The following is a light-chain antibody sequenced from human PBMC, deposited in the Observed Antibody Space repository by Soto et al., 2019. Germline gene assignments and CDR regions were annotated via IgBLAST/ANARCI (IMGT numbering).Light chain of an antibody. CDR3: QQYGSAPLT. J-gene: IGKJ4*01. V-gene: IGKV3-20*01. Sequence: EIVLTQSPGTLSLPPGERATHSSRASQSVSSNYLAWYQQKPGQAPKVLIYRASSRATGIPDRFSGSGSGTDFTLTISRLEPEDFAVYYCQQYGSAPLTFGGGTKVQIK. CDR2: RAS. CDR1: QSVSSNY.